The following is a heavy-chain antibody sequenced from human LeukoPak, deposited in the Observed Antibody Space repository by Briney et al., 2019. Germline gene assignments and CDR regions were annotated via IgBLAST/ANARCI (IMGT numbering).Heavy chain of an antibody. Sequence: PGGSLRLSCAASGFTFSSYGLHWVRQAPGKGLEWVAVISYDGSNKYYADSVKGRFTISRDNSKNTLYLQMNSLRAEDTAVYYCARFPRRFLDGYYFDYWGQGTLVTASS. D-gene: IGHD3-3*01. CDR2: ISYDGSNK. J-gene: IGHJ4*02. CDR1: GFTFSSYG. V-gene: IGHV3-30*03. CDR3: ARFPRRFLDGYYFDY.